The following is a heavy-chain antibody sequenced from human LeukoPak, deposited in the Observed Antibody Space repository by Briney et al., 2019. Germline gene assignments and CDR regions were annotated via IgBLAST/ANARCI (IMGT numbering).Heavy chain of an antibody. J-gene: IGHJ4*02. CDR3: ARGVDTDYFDY. V-gene: IGHV1-2*06. D-gene: IGHD2-2*02. Sequence: ASVKVSCKASGYTFTGYYIHWVRQAPGQGLEWLGRINPNSGGTNYAQKFQDRVNMTRDTSISTAYMELSRLRSDDTAVYYCARGVDTDYFDYWGQGTLVTVSS. CDR1: GYTFTGYY. CDR2: INPNSGGT.